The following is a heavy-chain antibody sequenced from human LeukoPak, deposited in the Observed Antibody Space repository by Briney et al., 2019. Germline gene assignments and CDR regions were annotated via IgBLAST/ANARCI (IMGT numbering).Heavy chain of an antibody. CDR2: ISAYNGNT. J-gene: IGHJ6*02. CDR1: GYTFTSYA. V-gene: IGHV1-18*01. Sequence: ASVKVSCKASGYTFTSYAMHWVRQAPGQGLEWMGWISAYNGNTNYAQKLQGRVTMTTDTSTSTAYMELRSLRSDDTAVYYCASCGYYGSGSYPYYYYGMDVWGQGTTVTVSS. D-gene: IGHD3-10*01. CDR3: ASCGYYGSGSYPYYYYGMDV.